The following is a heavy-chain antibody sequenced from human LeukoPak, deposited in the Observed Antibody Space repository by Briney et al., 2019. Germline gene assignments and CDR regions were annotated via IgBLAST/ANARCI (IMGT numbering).Heavy chain of an antibody. CDR2: ISSSSSYI. V-gene: IGHV3-21*01. D-gene: IGHD4-23*01. Sequence: PGGSLRLSCAASGFTFSSHALSWVRQAPGKGLEWVSSISSSSSYIYYADSVKGRFTISRDNAKNSLYLQVNSLRAEDTAVYYCARDGGTYYFDYWGQGTLVTVSS. J-gene: IGHJ4*02. CDR3: ARDGGTYYFDY. CDR1: GFTFSSHA.